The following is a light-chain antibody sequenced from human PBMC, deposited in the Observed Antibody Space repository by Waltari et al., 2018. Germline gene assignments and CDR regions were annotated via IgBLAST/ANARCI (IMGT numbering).Light chain of an antibody. Sequence: DIQMTQAPSTLSASVGDRVPITCRASQFITYWLAWYQQKPGKAPKLLIYRASTLESGVPSRFSGSGSGTEFTLTISSLQPDDFGTYYCQQYARYSTFGQGTRLEI. CDR1: QFITYW. CDR3: QQYARYST. J-gene: IGKJ5*01. V-gene: IGKV1-5*03. CDR2: RAS.